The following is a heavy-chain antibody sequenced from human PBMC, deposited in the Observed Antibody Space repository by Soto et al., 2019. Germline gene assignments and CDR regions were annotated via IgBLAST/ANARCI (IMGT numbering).Heavy chain of an antibody. V-gene: IGHV1-69*13. D-gene: IGHD2-2*01. Sequence: SVKVSCKASGGTFSSYAISWVRQAPGQGLEWMGGIIPIFGTANYAQKFQGRVTITADESTSTAYMELSSLRSEDTAVYYCARDLRTIVVPAANNWFDPWGQGTLVTVSS. CDR1: GGTFSSYA. CDR2: IIPIFGTA. J-gene: IGHJ5*02. CDR3: ARDLRTIVVPAANNWFDP.